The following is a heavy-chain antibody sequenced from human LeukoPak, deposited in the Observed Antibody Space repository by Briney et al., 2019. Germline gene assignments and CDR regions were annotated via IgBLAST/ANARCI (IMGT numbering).Heavy chain of an antibody. J-gene: IGHJ4*02. CDR3: ARALGVVVVTACYFDY. Sequence: ASETLSLTCAVYGGSFSGYYWSWIRQPPGKGLEWIGEINHSGSTNYNPSLKSRVTISVDTSKNQFSLKLSSVTAADTAVYYCARALGVVVVTACYFDYWGQGTLVTVSS. V-gene: IGHV4-34*01. D-gene: IGHD3-22*01. CDR1: GGSFSGYY. CDR2: INHSGST.